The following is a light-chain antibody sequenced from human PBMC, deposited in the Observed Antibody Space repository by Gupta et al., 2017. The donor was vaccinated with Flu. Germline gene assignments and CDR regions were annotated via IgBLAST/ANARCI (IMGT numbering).Light chain of an antibody. CDR3: KAYRTVAQWV. V-gene: IGLV3-19*01. J-gene: IGLJ3*02. CDR2: NKN. CDR1: TFRTYS. Sequence: FGQTVRITCQGDTFRTYSASWYQQTPGQAHVLVIYNKNNRPSGIPDRFAGTGSGSTASLTIAGTQAEDEADYYCKAYRTVAQWVFGGGTKLTVL.